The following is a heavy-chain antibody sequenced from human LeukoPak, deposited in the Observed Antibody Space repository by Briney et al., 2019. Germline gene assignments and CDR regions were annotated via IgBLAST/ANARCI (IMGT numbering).Heavy chain of an antibody. CDR2: IRSKAYGGTT. V-gene: IGHV3-49*03. CDR3: TRGWWSIAVAKRPFDY. CDR1: GFTFGDYA. J-gene: IGHJ4*02. D-gene: IGHD6-19*01. Sequence: PGGSLRLSCTASGFTFGDYAMSWFRQAPGKGLGWVGFIRSKAYGGTTEYAASVKGRFTISRDDSKSIAYLQMNSLKTEDTAVYYCTRGWWSIAVAKRPFDYWGQGTLVTVSS.